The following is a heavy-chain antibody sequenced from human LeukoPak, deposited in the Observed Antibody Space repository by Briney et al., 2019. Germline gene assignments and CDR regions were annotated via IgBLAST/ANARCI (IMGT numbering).Heavy chain of an antibody. D-gene: IGHD3-10*01. Sequence: PSETLSLTCTVSGGSISNYYWTWIRQPPGRGLEWIAYIHYSGDTNYNPSLKSRLTISLDTSKNQFSLKLSSVTAADTAVYYCASSRSGSPLYYYGMDVWGQGTTVTVSS. V-gene: IGHV4-59*12. CDR2: IHYSGDT. CDR1: GGSISNYY. CDR3: ASSRSGSPLYYYGMDV. J-gene: IGHJ6*02.